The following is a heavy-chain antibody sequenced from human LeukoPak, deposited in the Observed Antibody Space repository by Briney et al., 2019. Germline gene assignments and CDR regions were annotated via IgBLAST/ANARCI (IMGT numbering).Heavy chain of an antibody. CDR2: IYYSGGT. V-gene: IGHV4-59*01. CDR3: AREGDGYTYNWFDP. Sequence: SETLSLTCTVSGGSISSYYWSWIRQPPEKGLEWIGYIYYSGGTNYNPSLKSRVTISVDTSKNQFSLKLSSVTAADTAVYYCAREGDGYTYNWFDPWGQGTLVTVSS. J-gene: IGHJ5*02. D-gene: IGHD5-12*01. CDR1: GGSISSYY.